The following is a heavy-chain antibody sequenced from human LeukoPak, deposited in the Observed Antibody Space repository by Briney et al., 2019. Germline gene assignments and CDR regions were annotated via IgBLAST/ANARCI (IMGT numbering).Heavy chain of an antibody. V-gene: IGHV3-48*03. CDR1: GFTVSSYE. Sequence: GGSLRLSCAASGFTVSSYEMNWVRQAPGKGLEWVSYISSSGSTIYYADSVKGRFTISRDNAKNSLYLQMNSLRAEDTAVYYCARELRGLMAFWGQGTMVTVSS. CDR3: ARELRGLMAF. J-gene: IGHJ3*01. CDR2: ISSSGSTI. D-gene: IGHD5-24*01.